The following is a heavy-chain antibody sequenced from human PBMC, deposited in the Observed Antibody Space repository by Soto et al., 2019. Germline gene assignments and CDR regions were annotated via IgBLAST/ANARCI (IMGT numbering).Heavy chain of an antibody. CDR1: GFTLSNYW. CDR3: ARGSKTGDY. Sequence: EVQLVESGGGLVQPGGSLRLSCAASGFTLSNYWMHWVRQAPGKGPVWVSRIDNDGSSTTYADSVKGRFTISRDIAKNTMYRQMNSLRVEDTAVYYCARGSKTGDYGGQGTLVTVSS. D-gene: IGHD6-6*01. V-gene: IGHV3-74*03. J-gene: IGHJ4*02. CDR2: IDNDGSST.